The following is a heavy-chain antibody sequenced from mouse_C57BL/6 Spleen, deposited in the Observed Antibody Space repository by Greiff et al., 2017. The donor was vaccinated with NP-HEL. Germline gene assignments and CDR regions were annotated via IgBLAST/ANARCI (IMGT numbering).Heavy chain of an antibody. D-gene: IGHD1-1*01. CDR3: AQTVVAPSYYAMDY. Sequence: EVQLQQSGPELVKPGASVKMSCKASGYTFTDYNMHWVKQSHGKSLEWIGYINPNNGGTSYNQKFKGKATLTVNKSSSTAYMELRSLTSEDSAVYYCAQTVVAPSYYAMDYWGQGTSVTVSS. CDR1: GYTFTDYN. J-gene: IGHJ4*01. V-gene: IGHV1-22*01. CDR2: INPNNGGT.